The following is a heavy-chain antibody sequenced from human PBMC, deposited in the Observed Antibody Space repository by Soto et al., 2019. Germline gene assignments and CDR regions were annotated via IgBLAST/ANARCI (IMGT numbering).Heavy chain of an antibody. CDR1: GFTFTSSA. D-gene: IGHD3-22*01. J-gene: IGHJ6*02. Sequence: SVKVSCKASGFTFTSSAVQWVRQARGQRLEWIGWIVVGSGNTNYAQKFQERVTITRDMSTSTAYMELSSLRSEDTAVYYCAAVGYYYDSSGSDYYYYYGMDVWGQGTTVTVSS. V-gene: IGHV1-58*01. CDR2: IVVGSGNT. CDR3: AAVGYYYDSSGSDYYYYYGMDV.